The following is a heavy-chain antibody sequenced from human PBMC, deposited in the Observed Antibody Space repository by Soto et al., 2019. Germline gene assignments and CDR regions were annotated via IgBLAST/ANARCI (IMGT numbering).Heavy chain of an antibody. V-gene: IGHV1-69*13. J-gene: IGHJ4*02. CDR2: IIPIFGTA. D-gene: IGHD5-18*01. Sequence: SVNGACKSAGCTFSVDASGCGRQKHGQGLEWMGGIIPIFGTANYAQKFQGRVTITADESTSTAYMELSSLRSEDTAVYYCARDAPPQLWYFDYWGQGTLVSVSS. CDR3: ARDAPPQLWYFDY. CDR1: GCTFSVDA.